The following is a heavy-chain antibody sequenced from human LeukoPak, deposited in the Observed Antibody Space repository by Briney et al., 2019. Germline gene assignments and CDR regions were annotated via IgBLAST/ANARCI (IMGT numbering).Heavy chain of an antibody. V-gene: IGHV4-38-2*01. CDR2: IYHSGST. Sequence: PSETLSLTCAVSGYSISSGYYWGWIRQPPGKGLEWIGSIYHSGSTYYNPSLKRRVTISVDTSKNQFSLKLSSVTAADTAVYYCASKLEGYCSSTSCPVAWGQGTLVTVSS. J-gene: IGHJ5*02. CDR1: GYSISSGYY. D-gene: IGHD2-2*01. CDR3: ASKLEGYCSSTSCPVA.